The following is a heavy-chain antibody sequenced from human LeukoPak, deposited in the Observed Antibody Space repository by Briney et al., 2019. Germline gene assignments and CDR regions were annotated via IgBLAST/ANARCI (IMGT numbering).Heavy chain of an antibody. D-gene: IGHD6-13*01. J-gene: IGHJ4*02. CDR3: ARRSSSWYGLDY. CDR1: GGSISSYY. CDR2: IYTSGST. Sequence: SETLSLTCTVSGGSISSYYWSWIRQPAGKGLGWIGRIYTSGSTNYNPSLKSRVTISVDKSKNQFSLKLSSVTAADTAVYYCARRSSSWYGLDYWGQGTLVTVSS. V-gene: IGHV4-4*07.